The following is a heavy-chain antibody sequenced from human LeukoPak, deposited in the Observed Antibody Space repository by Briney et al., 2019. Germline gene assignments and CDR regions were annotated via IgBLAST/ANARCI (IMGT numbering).Heavy chain of an antibody. D-gene: IGHD3-9*01. CDR3: AKLRDYDILTGYSYFDY. Sequence: GGSLRLSCAASGFTFSSYSMNWVRQAPGKGLEWVSAISGSGGSTYYADSVKGRFTISRDNSKNTLYLQMNSLRAEDTAVYYCAKLRDYDILTGYSYFDYWGQGTLVTVSS. J-gene: IGHJ4*02. V-gene: IGHV3-23*01. CDR1: GFTFSSYS. CDR2: ISGSGGST.